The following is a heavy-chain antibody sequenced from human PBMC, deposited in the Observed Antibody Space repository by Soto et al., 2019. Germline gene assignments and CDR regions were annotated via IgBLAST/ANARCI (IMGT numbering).Heavy chain of an antibody. D-gene: IGHD3-3*01. Sequence: ASVKVSCKASGGTFSSYTISWVRQAPGQGLEWMGRIIPILGIANYAQKFQGRVTITADKSTSTAYIELSSLRSEDTAVYYCASGESYYDFWSGSAFDIWGQGTMVTVSS. CDR3: ASGESYYDFWSGSAFDI. J-gene: IGHJ3*02. CDR1: GGTFSSYT. CDR2: IIPILGIA. V-gene: IGHV1-69*02.